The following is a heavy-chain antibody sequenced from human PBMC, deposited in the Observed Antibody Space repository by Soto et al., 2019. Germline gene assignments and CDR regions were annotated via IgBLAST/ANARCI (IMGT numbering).Heavy chain of an antibody. J-gene: IGHJ4*01. D-gene: IGHD5-18*01. CDR1: GGSISSYY. Sequence: SETLSLTCTVSGGSISSYYWSWIRQPPGKGVDWIGYIFYSGSTNYNPSLKSRVTISVDTSKNQFSLKLSSVTAAATAVYYCARKGYNYDYWGQGTLVTVSS. V-gene: IGHV4-59*01. CDR2: IFYSGST. CDR3: ARKGYNYDY.